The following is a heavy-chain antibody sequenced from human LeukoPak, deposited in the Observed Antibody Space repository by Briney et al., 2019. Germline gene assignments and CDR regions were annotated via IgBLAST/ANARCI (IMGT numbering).Heavy chain of an antibody. V-gene: IGHV3-23*01. Sequence: GGSLRLSCAASGFTFSSYAMSWVRQAPGKGLGWVSSLSGSGGVTYYADSVKGRFTASRDNSRDMLFLQINSVRADDTAVYYCARQLNLGRYFEYWGQGTLVTVSS. CDR1: GFTFSSYA. CDR2: LSGSGGVT. J-gene: IGHJ4*02. CDR3: ARQLNLGRYFEY. D-gene: IGHD1-1*01.